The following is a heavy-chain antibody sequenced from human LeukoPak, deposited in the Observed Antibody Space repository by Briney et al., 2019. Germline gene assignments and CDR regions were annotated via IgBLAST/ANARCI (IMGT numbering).Heavy chain of an antibody. CDR2: IYTSGST. Sequence: SETLSLTCTVSGGSISSGSYYWSWIRQPAGKELEWIGRIYTSGSTNYNPSLKSRVTISVDTSKNQFSLKLSSVTAADTAVYYCAREDYDFWSGYYDYWGQGTLVTVSS. CDR1: GGSISSGSYY. CDR3: AREDYDFWSGYYDY. V-gene: IGHV4-61*02. J-gene: IGHJ4*02. D-gene: IGHD3-3*01.